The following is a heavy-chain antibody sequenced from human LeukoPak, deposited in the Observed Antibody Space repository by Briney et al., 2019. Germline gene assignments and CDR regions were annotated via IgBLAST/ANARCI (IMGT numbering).Heavy chain of an antibody. V-gene: IGHV1-18*03. Sequence: ASVKVSCKASGYTFMNYGITWARQAPGQGLEWMGWISPYSGDPKYAQKYQGRVTMTTDTSTTTAYMELRSLTSDDMAVYYCARMSNWNLGDWGKGTTVTVSS. D-gene: IGHD1-1*01. J-gene: IGHJ6*04. CDR1: GYTFMNYG. CDR3: ARMSNWNLGD. CDR2: ISPYSGDP.